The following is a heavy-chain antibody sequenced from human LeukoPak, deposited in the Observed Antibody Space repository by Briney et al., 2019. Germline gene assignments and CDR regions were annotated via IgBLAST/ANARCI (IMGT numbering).Heavy chain of an antibody. Sequence: GGSLRLSCAASGFTFSSYGMHWVRQAPGKGLEWVAVISYDGSNKYYADSVKGRFTISRDNSKNTLYPQMNSLRAEDTAVYYCAKDVGGIAAAGKGGDYWGQGTLVTVSS. V-gene: IGHV3-30*18. CDR1: GFTFSSYG. D-gene: IGHD6-13*01. CDR2: ISYDGSNK. J-gene: IGHJ4*02. CDR3: AKDVGGIAAAGKGGDY.